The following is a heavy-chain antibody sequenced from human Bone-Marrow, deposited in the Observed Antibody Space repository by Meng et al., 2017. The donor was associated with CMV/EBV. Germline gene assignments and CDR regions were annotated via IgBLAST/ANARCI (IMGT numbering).Heavy chain of an antibody. CDR2: IYSGGST. D-gene: IGHD2-8*02. J-gene: IGHJ4*02. V-gene: IGHV3-53*01. CDR3: ARASRGRAGGYY. CDR1: GFTVSSNY. Sequence: GGSLRLSCAAPGFTVSSNYMSWVRQAPGKGLEWVSVIYSGGSTYYADSVKGRFTISRDNSKNTLYLQMNSLRAEDTAVYYCARASRGRAGGYYWGQGTLVTVSS.